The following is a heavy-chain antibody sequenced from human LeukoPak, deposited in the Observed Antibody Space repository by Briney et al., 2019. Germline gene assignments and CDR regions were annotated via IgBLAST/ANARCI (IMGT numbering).Heavy chain of an antibody. CDR2: IRSDGTNK. Sequence: PGGSLRLSCAASGFTFSSYGMHWVRQAPGKGLEWVAFIRSDGTNKYYADSVKGRFTISRDNSKNTLYVQMNSLRTEDTAMYYCAKLGSSTTQSYWGQGTLVTVSS. V-gene: IGHV3-30*02. D-gene: IGHD6-13*01. J-gene: IGHJ4*02. CDR1: GFTFSSYG. CDR3: AKLGSSTTQSY.